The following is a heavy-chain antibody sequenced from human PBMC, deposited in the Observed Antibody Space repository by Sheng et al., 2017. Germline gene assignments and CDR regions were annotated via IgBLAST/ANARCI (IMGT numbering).Heavy chain of an antibody. V-gene: IGHV1-69*02. CDR3: ARALYGEAGGGAFDI. Sequence: QVQLVQSGAEVKKPGSSVKVSCKASGGTFSSYTISWVRQAPGQGLEWMGRIIPILGIANYAQKFQGRVTITADKSTSTAYMELSSLRSEDTAVYYCARALYGEAGGGAFDIWGQGTMVTVSS. J-gene: IGHJ3*02. CDR2: IIPILGIA. D-gene: IGHD4-17*01. CDR1: GGTFSSYT.